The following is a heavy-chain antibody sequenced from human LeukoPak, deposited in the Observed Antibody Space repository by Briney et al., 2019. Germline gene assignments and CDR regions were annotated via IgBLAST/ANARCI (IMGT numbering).Heavy chain of an antibody. J-gene: IGHJ4*02. D-gene: IGHD2-15*01. CDR1: GFTFSSYG. CDR2: IKQDGSEK. Sequence: GGSLRLSCAASGFTFSSYGMHWVRQAPGKGLEWVANIKQDGSEKYYVDSVKGRFTISRDNAKNSLYLQMNSLRAEDTAVYYCARVGPPYCSGGSCYSGIGYWGQGTLVTVSS. V-gene: IGHV3-7*01. CDR3: ARVGPPYCSGGSCYSGIGY.